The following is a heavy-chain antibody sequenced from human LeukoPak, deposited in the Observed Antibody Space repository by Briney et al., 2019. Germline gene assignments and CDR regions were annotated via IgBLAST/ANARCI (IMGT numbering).Heavy chain of an antibody. CDR3: STDPRLLIY. CDR2: ISGSGSDM. CDR1: GFTFSSYE. V-gene: IGHV3-48*03. J-gene: IGHJ4*01. Sequence: PGGSLRLSCAASGFTFSSYEMNWVRQAPGKGLEWLAYISGSGSDMYYADSVKGRFTISRDNAKNSLYLQMNSLRPDDTALYYCSTDPRLLIYWGHGTLVTVSS. D-gene: IGHD2-8*01.